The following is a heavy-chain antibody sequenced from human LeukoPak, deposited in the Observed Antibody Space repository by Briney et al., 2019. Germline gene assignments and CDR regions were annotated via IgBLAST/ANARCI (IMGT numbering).Heavy chain of an antibody. J-gene: IGHJ4*02. V-gene: IGHV3-7*03. CDR1: GFTFSSYW. Sequence: GGSLRLSCAASGFTFSSYWMSWVRQAPGKGLEWVANIKQDGSEKYYVDSVKGRFTISRDNAKNSLYLQMNSLRAEDTAVYYRARDEFWFLYYFDYWGQGTLVTVSS. CDR3: ARDEFWFLYYFDY. CDR2: IKQDGSEK. D-gene: IGHD3-10*01.